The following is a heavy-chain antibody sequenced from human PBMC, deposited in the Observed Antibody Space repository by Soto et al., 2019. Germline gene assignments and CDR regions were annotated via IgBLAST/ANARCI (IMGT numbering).Heavy chain of an antibody. CDR1: GYSFPTYG. Sequence: QVQLVQSGGEMKKPGASVMVSCKASGYSFPTYGISWVRQAPGQGLQWMGWVSAYIGATNYAQRLQGRVTMTPDTSTSTAYMELRNMRSDDPAVSYCARCSRGYYPDAFDIWGQGKLINVSS. D-gene: IGHD3-22*01. J-gene: IGHJ3*02. CDR3: ARCSRGYYPDAFDI. V-gene: IGHV1-18*04. CDR2: VSAYIGAT.